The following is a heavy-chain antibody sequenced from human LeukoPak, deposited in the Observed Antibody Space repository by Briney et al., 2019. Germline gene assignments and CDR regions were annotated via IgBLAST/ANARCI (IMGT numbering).Heavy chain of an antibody. V-gene: IGHV3-66*01. Sequence: GGSLRLSCAASGFTVNSNYMSWVRQAPGKGLEWGSIIYSGGSTHYGDSVKGRFTISRDNSKNTLYLQMNSLRAEDTAVYYCARANYEILTGYLYFDYWGQGTLVTVSS. CDR3: ARANYEILTGYLYFDY. D-gene: IGHD3-9*01. CDR1: GFTVNSNY. CDR2: IYSGGST. J-gene: IGHJ4*02.